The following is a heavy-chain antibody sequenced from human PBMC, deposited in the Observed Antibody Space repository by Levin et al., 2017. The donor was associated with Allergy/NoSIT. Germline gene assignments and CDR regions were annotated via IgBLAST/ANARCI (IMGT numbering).Heavy chain of an antibody. CDR2: ITGGGGTT. J-gene: IGHJ3*01. CDR1: GFTFGDYA. V-gene: IGHV3-23*01. CDR3: AKKQGGTSGFFFDG. Sequence: PGGSLRLSCAASGFTFGDYAMAWVRQAPGKGLEWVSVITGGGGTTYYGDSVKGRFIVSRDNSKNTVYLQLNSLGAEDTAVYFCAKKQGGTSGFFFDGWGQGTMVT. D-gene: IGHD6-25*01.